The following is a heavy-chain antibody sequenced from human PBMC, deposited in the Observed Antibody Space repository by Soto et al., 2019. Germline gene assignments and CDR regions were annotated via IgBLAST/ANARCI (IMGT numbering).Heavy chain of an antibody. J-gene: IGHJ5*02. CDR3: AKDPFEDNWFAP. CDR2: ISGSGGST. D-gene: IGHD3-10*01. V-gene: IGHV3-23*01. CDR1: GFTFSSYS. Sequence: XGSLRLSCAASGFTFSSYSMSWVRQAPGKGLEWVSAISGSGGSTYYADSVKGRFTISRDNSKNTLYLQMNSLRAEDTAVYYCAKDPFEDNWFAPWGKGTLVTVSS.